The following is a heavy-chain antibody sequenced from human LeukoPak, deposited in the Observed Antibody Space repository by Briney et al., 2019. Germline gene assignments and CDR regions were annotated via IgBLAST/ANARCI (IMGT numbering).Heavy chain of an antibody. CDR3: ARHLRYCSSTSCYIYYYMDV. J-gene: IGHJ6*03. CDR1: GFTFSSFS. CDR2: ISSSSSYI. V-gene: IGHV3-21*01. Sequence: GGSLRLSCAASGFTFSSFSMNWVRQAPGKGLEWVSSISSSSSYIYYADSVKGRFTISRDNAKNSLYLQMNSLRAEDTAVYYCARHLRYCSSTSCYIYYYMDVWGKGTTVTVSS. D-gene: IGHD2-2*02.